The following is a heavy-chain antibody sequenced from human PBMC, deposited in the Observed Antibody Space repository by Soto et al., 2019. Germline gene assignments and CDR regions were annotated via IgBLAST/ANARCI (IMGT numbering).Heavy chain of an antibody. CDR3: AKAGQQWNYYYYMDV. D-gene: IGHD6-19*01. CDR1: GFTFDDYA. CDR2: ISWNSGSI. Sequence: GGSLRLSCAASGFTFDDYAMHWVRQAPGKGLEWVSGISWNSGSIGYADSVKGRFTISRDNAKNSLYLQMNSLRAEDTALYYCAKAGQQWNYYYYMDVWGKGTTVTVSS. V-gene: IGHV3-9*01. J-gene: IGHJ6*03.